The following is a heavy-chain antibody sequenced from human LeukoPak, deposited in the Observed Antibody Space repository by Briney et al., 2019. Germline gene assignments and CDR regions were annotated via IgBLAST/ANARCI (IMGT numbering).Heavy chain of an antibody. CDR1: GGSISSSSYY. Sequence: PSETLSLTCTVSGGSISSSSYYWGWIRQPPGKGLEWIGSIYYSGSTYYNPSLKSRVTISVDTSKNQFSLKLSSVTAADTAVYYCAGRSSSGWDYWGQGTLVTVSS. CDR3: AGRSSSGWDY. J-gene: IGHJ4*02. D-gene: IGHD6-19*01. V-gene: IGHV4-39*01. CDR2: IYYSGST.